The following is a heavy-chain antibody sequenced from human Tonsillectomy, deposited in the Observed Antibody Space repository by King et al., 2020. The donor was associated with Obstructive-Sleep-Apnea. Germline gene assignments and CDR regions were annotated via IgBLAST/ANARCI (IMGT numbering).Heavy chain of an antibody. CDR1: GLTFSNAW. D-gene: IGHD4-11*01. V-gene: IGHV3-15*01. J-gene: IGHJ4*02. CDR2: MKRKTDGGTT. Sequence: QLVQSGGGLVKPGGSLRLSCAASGLTFSNAWMSWVRQAPGKGLEWVGLMKRKTDGGTTDYAAPVKGRFTISRDDTKNTLYLQMNSLKTEDTAVFYCTTTPHYSSLDYWGQGTLVTVSS. CDR3: TTTPHYSSLDY.